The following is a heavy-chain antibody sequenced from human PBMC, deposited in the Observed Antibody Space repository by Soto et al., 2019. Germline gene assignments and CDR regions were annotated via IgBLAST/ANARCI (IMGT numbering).Heavy chain of an antibody. CDR2: INPGSGVT. CDR3: ARVARHKNARFDT. V-gene: IGHV1-2*02. Sequence: ASVKVSCKASGYSFTKYHMHWVRQAPGQGLEWMGWINPGSGVTNQAQKFQGRVTMTRDTSITTTYMELNSLTSDDTAVYYCARVARHKNARFDTWGQGALVTSPQ. D-gene: IGHD1-1*01. J-gene: IGHJ4*02. CDR1: GYSFTKYH.